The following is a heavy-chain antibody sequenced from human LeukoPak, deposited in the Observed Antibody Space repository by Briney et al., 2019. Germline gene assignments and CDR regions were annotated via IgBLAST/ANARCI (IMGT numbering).Heavy chain of an antibody. D-gene: IGHD4-23*01. CDR2: IKEDGSVN. Sequence: GGSLRLSCAASGFTFSTYWMGWVRQAPGKGLEWVANIKEDGSVNAYVDSVKGRFTISRDNAKNSLDLQMHSLRVEDAAVYYCARLSTVVTFDYWGQGTLVTVSS. V-gene: IGHV3-7*01. CDR3: ARLSTVVTFDY. J-gene: IGHJ4*02. CDR1: GFTFSTYW.